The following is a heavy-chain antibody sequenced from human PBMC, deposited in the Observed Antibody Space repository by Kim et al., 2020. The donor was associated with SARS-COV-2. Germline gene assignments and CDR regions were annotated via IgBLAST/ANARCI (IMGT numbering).Heavy chain of an antibody. CDR3: ARAWYSGSYSAHFDY. V-gene: IGHV4-59*01. Sequence: SETLSLTCTVSGGSISSYYWSWIRQPPGKGLEWIGYIYYSGSTNYNPSLKSRVTISVDTSKNQFSLKLSSVTAADTAVYYCARAWYSGSYSAHFDYWGQGTLVTVSS. D-gene: IGHD1-26*01. CDR2: IYYSGST. J-gene: IGHJ4*02. CDR1: GGSISSYY.